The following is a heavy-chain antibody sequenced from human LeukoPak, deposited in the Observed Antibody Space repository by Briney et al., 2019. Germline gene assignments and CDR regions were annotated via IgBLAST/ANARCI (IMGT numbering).Heavy chain of an antibody. J-gene: IGHJ5*02. CDR2: ISYDGSNK. Sequence: GGSLRLSCAASGFTFSSYAMHWVRQAPGKGLEWVGVISYDGSNKYYADSVKGRSTISRDNSKNTLYLQMNSLRAEDPGVYYCARDQGYYYDSSGQPWGQGTLVTVSS. CDR3: ARDQGYYYDSSGQP. V-gene: IGHV3-30-3*01. D-gene: IGHD3-22*01. CDR1: GFTFSSYA.